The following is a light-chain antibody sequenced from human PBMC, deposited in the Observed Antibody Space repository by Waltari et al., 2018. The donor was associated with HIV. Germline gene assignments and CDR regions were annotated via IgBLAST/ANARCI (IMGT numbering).Light chain of an antibody. Sequence: YVLTQPPSVSGAQGKPVTIPCEGARIGTTRVHWYQQKSGQAPQLIIYYDSDRPSGIPERFSGSNSGSAATLTISRVEDGDEADYYCEVWDETRNRVVFGGGTKLFAL. CDR2: YDS. V-gene: IGLV3-21*04. CDR3: EVWDETRNRVV. J-gene: IGLJ2*01. CDR1: RIGTTR.